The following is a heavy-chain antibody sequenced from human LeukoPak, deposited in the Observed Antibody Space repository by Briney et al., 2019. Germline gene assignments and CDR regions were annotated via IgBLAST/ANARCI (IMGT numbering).Heavy chain of an antibody. CDR1: GGSMNTYH. V-gene: IGHV4-59*08. D-gene: IGHD3-10*01. CDR3: ARGKSHGAPQHFDY. CDR2: IYYSGNT. Sequence: SETLSLTCTVSGGSMNTYHWIWIRPTPGEAPEWIGHIYYSGNTNYNPSLQNRVTISIDTSKKQFSLRLSSVTAADTAVYFCARGKSHGAPQHFDYWGQGTLVTVSS. J-gene: IGHJ4*02.